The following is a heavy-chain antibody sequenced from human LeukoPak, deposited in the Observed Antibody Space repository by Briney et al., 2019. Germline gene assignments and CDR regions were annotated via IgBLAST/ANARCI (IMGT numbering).Heavy chain of an antibody. J-gene: IGHJ3*02. Sequence: GGSLRLSCAACGFTFSKYWMTWVRQAPGKGLEWVANIRGDGSVKYLLDSVKGRFTISRDNVKNSLSLEMNNLRAEDTAVYYCSRDANYYDSSRHYFDAFDIWGQGTMVTVSS. CDR3: SRDANYYDSSRHYFDAFDI. CDR2: IRGDGSVK. CDR1: GFTFSKYW. V-gene: IGHV3-7*01. D-gene: IGHD3-22*01.